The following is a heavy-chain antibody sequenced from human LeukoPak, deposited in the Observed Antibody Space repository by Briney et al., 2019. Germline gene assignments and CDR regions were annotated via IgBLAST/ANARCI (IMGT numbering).Heavy chain of an antibody. CDR2: IYYSGST. V-gene: IGHV4-59*08. CDR3: ARASLYCSSTSCRVNAFDI. J-gene: IGHJ3*02. Sequence: SETLSLTCTVSGGSISSYYWSWIRQPPGKGLEWIGYIYYSGSTNYNPSLKSRVTISVDTSKNQFSLKLSSVTAADTAVYYCARASLYCSSTSCRVNAFDIWGQGTMVTVSS. D-gene: IGHD2-2*01. CDR1: GGSISSYY.